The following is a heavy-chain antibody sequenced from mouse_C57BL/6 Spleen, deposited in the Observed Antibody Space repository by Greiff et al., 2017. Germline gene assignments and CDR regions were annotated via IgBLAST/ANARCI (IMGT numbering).Heavy chain of an antibody. J-gene: IGHJ2*01. V-gene: IGHV1-59*01. CDR1: GYTFTSYW. Sequence: QVQLQQPGAELVRPGASVKLSCKASGYTFTSYWMHWVKQRPGQGLEWIGVIDPSDSYTNYNPKFKGKATLTVDTSSSTAYMQLSSLTSEDSAVYYCASHSVHQWLCVDYWGQGTTLTVSS. CDR3: ASHSVHQWLCVDY. D-gene: IGHD1-2*01. CDR2: IDPSDSYT.